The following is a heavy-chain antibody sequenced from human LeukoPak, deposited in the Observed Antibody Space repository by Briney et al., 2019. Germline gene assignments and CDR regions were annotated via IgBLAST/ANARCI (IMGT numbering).Heavy chain of an antibody. J-gene: IGHJ4*02. Sequence: SETLSLTCTVSGGSTNNYYWSWIRQPPGKGLEWIGYIYYRGSTNYNPSLKSRVTFSVDTSKNQFSLKLNSVTAADTAVYYCARGGDYSDLRYFDYWGQGTLVTVSS. D-gene: IGHD4-17*01. V-gene: IGHV4-59*01. CDR1: GGSTNNYY. CDR2: IYYRGST. CDR3: ARGGDYSDLRYFDY.